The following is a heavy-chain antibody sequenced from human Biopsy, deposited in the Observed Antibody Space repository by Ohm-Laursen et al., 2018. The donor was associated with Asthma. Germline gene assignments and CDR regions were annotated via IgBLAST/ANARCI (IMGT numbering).Heavy chain of an antibody. CDR3: PRTFHFWSPYHAEHYQL. D-gene: IGHD3-3*02. CDR1: GFTFGDYW. J-gene: IGHJ1*01. CDR2: IKHAGTEK. V-gene: IGHV3-7*01. Sequence: SLRLSCSASGFTFGDYWMSRVRQVPGKGMEWVANIKHAGTEKNHVDSLKGRFTISRDNAKNSLYLQMNSLRAEDTAVYYCPRTFHFWSPYHAEHYQLWGQGTLVTVSS.